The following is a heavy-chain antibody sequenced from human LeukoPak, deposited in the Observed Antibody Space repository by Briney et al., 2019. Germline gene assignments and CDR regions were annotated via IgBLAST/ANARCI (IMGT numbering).Heavy chain of an antibody. CDR1: GGSSSDYY. CDR3: ARGPGIAAADAVSY. Sequence: PSETLSLTCAVYGGSSSDYYWSWIRQSPGKGLEWIGEINHSGRTNYNSSLKSRVTISVDTSKKQFSLKLSSVTAADTAVYYCARGPGIAAADAVSYWGQGTLVTVSS. CDR2: INHSGRT. J-gene: IGHJ4*02. D-gene: IGHD6-25*01. V-gene: IGHV4-34*01.